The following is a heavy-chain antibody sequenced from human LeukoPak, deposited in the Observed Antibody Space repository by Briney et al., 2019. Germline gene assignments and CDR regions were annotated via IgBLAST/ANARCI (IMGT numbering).Heavy chain of an antibody. D-gene: IGHD2-2*01. V-gene: IGHV4-59*01. CDR1: GGSISSYY. CDR3: ARDSWRYCSSTSCENV. J-gene: IGHJ4*02. Sequence: SETLSLTCTVSGGSISSYYWSWIRQPPGKGLEWIGYIYYSGSTNYNPSLKSRVTISVDTSKNQFSLKLSSVTAADTAVYYCARDSWRYCSSTSCENVWGQGTLSPSPQ. CDR2: IYYSGST.